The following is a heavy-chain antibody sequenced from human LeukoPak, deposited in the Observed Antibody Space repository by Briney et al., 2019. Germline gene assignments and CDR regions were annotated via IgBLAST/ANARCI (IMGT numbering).Heavy chain of an antibody. D-gene: IGHD3-3*01. CDR2: IIPIFGTA. V-gene: IGHV1-69*15. CDR3: ARELGYDFWSGYDY. J-gene: IGHJ4*02. Sequence: SVKLSCKASGGTFSSYAISWVRQAPGQGLEWMGRIIPIFGTANYAQKFQGRVTITSAESTSTAYMELSSLRSEDTAVYYCARELGYDFWSGYDYWGQGTLVTVSS. CDR1: GGTFSSYA.